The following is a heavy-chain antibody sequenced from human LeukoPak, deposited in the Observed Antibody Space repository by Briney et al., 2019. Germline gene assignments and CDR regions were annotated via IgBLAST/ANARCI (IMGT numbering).Heavy chain of an antibody. CDR2: VIPIFGTA. Sequence: ASVKVSCKASGGTFSSYAISWVRQAPGQGLEWMGRVIPIFGTANYAQKFQGRVTITTDESTSTAYMELSSLRSEDTAVYYCARDVDSRPMYWFDPSGQGNLVTASS. CDR1: GGTFSSYA. D-gene: IGHD6-13*01. V-gene: IGHV1-69*05. CDR3: ARDVDSRPMYWFDP. J-gene: IGHJ5*02.